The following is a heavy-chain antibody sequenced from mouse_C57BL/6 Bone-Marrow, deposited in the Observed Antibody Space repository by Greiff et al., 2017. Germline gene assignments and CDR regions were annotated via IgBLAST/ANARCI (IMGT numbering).Heavy chain of an antibody. CDR1: GFTFSNYW. D-gene: IGHD2-3*01. Sequence: EVKLEESGGGLVQPGGSMKLSCVASGFTFSNYWMNWVRQSPEKGLEWVAQIRLKTDNYATNYAESGKGRFTISRDDSKSSVYLQMNNLRADDAGIYYCSAGGWLLAYWGQGTRVTVSA. J-gene: IGHJ3*01. V-gene: IGHV6-3*01. CDR2: IRLKTDNYAT. CDR3: SAGGWLLAY.